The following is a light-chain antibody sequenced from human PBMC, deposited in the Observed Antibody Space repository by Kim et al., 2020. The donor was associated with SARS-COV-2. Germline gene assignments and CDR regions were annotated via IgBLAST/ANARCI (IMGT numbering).Light chain of an antibody. CDR1: SGTIASNF. CDR3: QSYDDDNWV. CDR2: EDD. J-gene: IGLJ3*02. V-gene: IGLV6-57*04. Sequence: NFMLTQSQSVSESPGKTVTISCTRSSGTIASNFVQWYQQRPGSAPTIVIYEDDQRPSGVPEWFSGSIDSSSNSASLTISGLKTEDEANYYCQSYDDDNWVFGGGTKLTVL.